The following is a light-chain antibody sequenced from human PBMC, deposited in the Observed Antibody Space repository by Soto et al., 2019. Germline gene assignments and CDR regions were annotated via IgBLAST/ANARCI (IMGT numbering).Light chain of an antibody. Sequence: EIVLTQSPGTLSLSPGERATLSCRASQSISSSYLAWYQQKPGQAPRLLIYGASNRATGIPDRFSGSGSGTEFTLTISRLETEDFAVYECQQYGSSTYTFGQGTKVDIK. CDR3: QQYGSSTYT. CDR2: GAS. J-gene: IGKJ2*01. V-gene: IGKV3-20*01. CDR1: QSISSSY.